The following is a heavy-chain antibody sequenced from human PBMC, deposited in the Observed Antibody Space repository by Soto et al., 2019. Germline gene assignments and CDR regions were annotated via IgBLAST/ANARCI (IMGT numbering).Heavy chain of an antibody. CDR2: ISYDGSNK. CDR1: GFTFSSFA. Sequence: GGSLRLSCAASGFTFSSFAMHWVRQAPGEGLEWVAVISYDGSNKYYADSVKGRFTISRDNSKNTLYLQMNSLRAEDTAVYYCAKAQSYYYYYGMDVWGQGPTVTASS. D-gene: IGHD6-19*01. V-gene: IGHV3-30*04. CDR3: AKAQSYYYYYGMDV. J-gene: IGHJ6*02.